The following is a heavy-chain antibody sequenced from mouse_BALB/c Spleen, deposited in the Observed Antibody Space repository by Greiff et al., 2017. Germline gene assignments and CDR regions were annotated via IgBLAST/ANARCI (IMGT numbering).Heavy chain of an antibody. V-gene: IGHV1S135*01. J-gene: IGHJ3*01. D-gene: IGHD1-1*01. Sequence: VQLQQSGPELMKPGASVKISCKASGYSFTSYYMHWVKQSHGKSLEWIGYIDPFNGGTSYNQKFKGKATLTVDKSSSTAYMHLSSLTSEDSAVYYCARDYYGSTAWFAYWGQGTLVTVSA. CDR2: IDPFNGGT. CDR3: ARDYYGSTAWFAY. CDR1: GYSFTSYY.